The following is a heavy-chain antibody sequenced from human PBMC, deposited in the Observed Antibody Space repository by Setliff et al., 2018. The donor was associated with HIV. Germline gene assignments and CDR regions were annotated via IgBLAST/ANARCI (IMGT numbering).Heavy chain of an antibody. CDR1: GGSVSSVNYY. D-gene: IGHD5-12*01. CDR3: AREALSRDGYSYFDY. CDR2: IYTRGNT. J-gene: IGHJ4*02. Sequence: PSETLSLTCSVSGGSVSSVNYYWSWIRQPPGKGLEWIGRIYTRGNTNYNPSLRSRVTMSVDTSKNQFSLKLSSVTAADTAVYYCAREALSRDGYSYFDYWGQGTLVTVSS. V-gene: IGHV4-61*01.